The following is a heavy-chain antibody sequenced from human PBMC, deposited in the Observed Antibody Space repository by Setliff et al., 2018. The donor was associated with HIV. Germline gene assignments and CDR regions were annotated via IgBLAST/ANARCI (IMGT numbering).Heavy chain of an antibody. J-gene: IGHJ4*02. CDR3: ARDPGIAVAASGFDY. CDR2: INPSGGST. V-gene: IGHV1-46*01. Sequence: ASVKVSCKASGYTFTSYYMHWVRQAPGQGLEWMGIINPSGGSTSYAQKFQGRGTMTRDTSTSTVYMELSSLRSEDTAVYYCARDPGIAVAASGFDYWGQGTLVTVSS. D-gene: IGHD6-19*01. CDR1: GYTFTSYY.